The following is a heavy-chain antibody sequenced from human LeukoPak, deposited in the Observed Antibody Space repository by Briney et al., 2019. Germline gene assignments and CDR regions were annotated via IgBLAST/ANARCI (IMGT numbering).Heavy chain of an antibody. V-gene: IGHV3-7*05. CDR1: GFTFSSYW. CDR3: ARGRRPSGTFYVDS. D-gene: IGHD2/OR15-2a*01. CDR2: IKPDGTEK. J-gene: IGHJ4*02. Sequence: GGSLRLSCTASGFTFSSYWMTWVRQAPGKGLKWVANIKPDGTEKYYVDSVKGRFTVSRDNAKNSLYLQMNSLRAEDTAVYYCARGRRPSGTFYVDSWGQGTLVPVSS.